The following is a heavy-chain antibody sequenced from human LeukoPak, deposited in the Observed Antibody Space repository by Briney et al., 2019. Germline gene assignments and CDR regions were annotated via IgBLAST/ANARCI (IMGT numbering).Heavy chain of an antibody. CDR3: ARGFVVGATLFDY. J-gene: IGHJ4*02. Sequence: SETLSLTCTVSGGSISSYYWNWIRQPPGKGLEWIGYIYYSGSTNYNPSLKSRVTISVDTSKNQFSLKLSSVTAADTAVYYCARGFVVGATLFDYWGQGTLVTVSS. CDR2: IYYSGST. V-gene: IGHV4-59*01. CDR1: GGSISSYY. D-gene: IGHD1-26*01.